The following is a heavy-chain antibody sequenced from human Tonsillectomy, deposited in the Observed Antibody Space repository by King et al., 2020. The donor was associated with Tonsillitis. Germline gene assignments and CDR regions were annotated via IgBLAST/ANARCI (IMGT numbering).Heavy chain of an antibody. D-gene: IGHD6-6*01. Sequence: VQLVESGGGLVKPGGSLRLSCAASGFTFSDYYMSWIRQAPGKGLEWVSYISSSSSYTNYADSVKGRFTISRDNAKNSLYLQMNSLRAEDTAVYYCDREGYSSSSGFYFDYWGQGTLVTVSS. CDR1: GFTFSDYY. V-gene: IGHV3-11*05. CDR2: ISSSSSYT. J-gene: IGHJ4*02. CDR3: DREGYSSSSGFYFDY.